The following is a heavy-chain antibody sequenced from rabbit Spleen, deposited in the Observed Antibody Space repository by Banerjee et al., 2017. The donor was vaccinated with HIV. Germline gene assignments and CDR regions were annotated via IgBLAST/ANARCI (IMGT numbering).Heavy chain of an antibody. CDR3: ARGGEGGYGYLDL. CDR2: IDGTIGAA. Sequence: QSLEESGGDLVKPGASLTLTCTASRFSFSSTYDMCWVRQAPGKGLEWIGCIDGTIGAAYYASWASGRFTSSKTSSTTVTLQMTSLTAADTATYFCARGGEGGYGYLDLWGPGTLVTVS. V-gene: IGHV1S40*01. J-gene: IGHJ4*01. CDR1: RFSFSSTYD. D-gene: IGHD5-1*01.